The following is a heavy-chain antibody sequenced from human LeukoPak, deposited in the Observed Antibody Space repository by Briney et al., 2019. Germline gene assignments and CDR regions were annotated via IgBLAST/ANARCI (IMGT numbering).Heavy chain of an antibody. CDR2: ITPNADRT. CDR1: GFTFSSYA. Sequence: GGSLRLSCAASGFTFSSYAMSWVRQAPGKGLEWVSFITPNADRTSYADSVEGRFTISRDNPRNTLYMQMNSLRDEDTAIYYCAIMHGYYDGSGYWVQWGQGTLVTVSS. CDR3: AIMHGYYDGSGYWVQ. D-gene: IGHD3-22*01. V-gene: IGHV3-23*01. J-gene: IGHJ1*01.